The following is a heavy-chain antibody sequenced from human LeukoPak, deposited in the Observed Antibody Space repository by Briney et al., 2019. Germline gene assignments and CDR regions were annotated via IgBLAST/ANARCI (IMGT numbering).Heavy chain of an antibody. CDR2: ISGSGGST. CDR1: GFTFSSYA. CDR3: AKDGAMIVVVMWDY. V-gene: IGHV3-23*01. D-gene: IGHD3-22*01. Sequence: GGSLRLSCAASGFTFSSYAMSWVRQAPGKVLEWVSAISGSGGSTYYADSVKGRFTISRDNSKNTLYLQMNSLRAGDTAVYYCAKDGAMIVVVMWDYWGQGTLVTVSA. J-gene: IGHJ4*02.